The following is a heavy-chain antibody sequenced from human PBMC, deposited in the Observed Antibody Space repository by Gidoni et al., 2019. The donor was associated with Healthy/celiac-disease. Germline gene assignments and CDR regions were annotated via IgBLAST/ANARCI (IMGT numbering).Heavy chain of an antibody. V-gene: IGHV3-30-3*01. J-gene: IGHJ4*02. D-gene: IGHD5-18*01. CDR2: ISYDGSNK. Sequence: QVQLVESGGGVVQPGRSLRLSCAASGFPFSSYALHWVRQAPGTGLEWVAVISYDGSNKYYADSVKDRFTISRDNSKNTLYLQMNSLRAEDTAVYYCARTIQLWLLDWDYWGQGTLVTVSS. CDR1: GFPFSSYA. CDR3: ARTIQLWLLDWDY.